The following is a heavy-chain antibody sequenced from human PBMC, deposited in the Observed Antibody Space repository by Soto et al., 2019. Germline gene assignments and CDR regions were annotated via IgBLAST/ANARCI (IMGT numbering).Heavy chain of an antibody. V-gene: IGHV3-7*03. J-gene: IGHJ1*01. CDR3: ARVPYYYDSSGYSTLYFQH. CDR1: GFAFSNAW. D-gene: IGHD3-22*01. Sequence: SCPVSGFAFSNAWMTWVRQTPGKGLEWVANIKQDGSEKYYVDSVKGRFTISRDNAKNSLYLQMNSLRAEDTAVYYSARVPYYYDSSGYSTLYFQHWGQGTLVTAPQ. CDR2: IKQDGSEK.